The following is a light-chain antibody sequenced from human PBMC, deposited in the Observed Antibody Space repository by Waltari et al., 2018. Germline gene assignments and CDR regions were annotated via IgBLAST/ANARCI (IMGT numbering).Light chain of an antibody. CDR3: QSADSSGTYKV. CDR2: NDN. CDR1: ALPKQY. J-gene: IGLJ1*01. Sequence: SYELTQPPSVSVSPGQTASITCSGDALPKQYAYWYQPKPGQAHVLVIYNDNERPSGIPERFSGSSSGTTVTLTISGVQAEDEADYYCQSADSSGTYKVFGTGTKVTVL. V-gene: IGLV3-25*03.